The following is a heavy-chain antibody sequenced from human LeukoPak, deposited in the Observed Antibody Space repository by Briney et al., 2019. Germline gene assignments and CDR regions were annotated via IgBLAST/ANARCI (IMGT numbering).Heavy chain of an antibody. V-gene: IGHV3-7*03. CDR1: RFTLITYL. Sequence: GGSLKLSFAASRFTLITYLMSLVRQAPGKGLEGVGNIKQDGSEKYYVDSVKGRFTISRDNAKNSLYLQMNSLRVEDTAVYYCARAMGAAGTYLFDYWGQGTLVTVSS. D-gene: IGHD6-13*01. CDR2: IKQDGSEK. CDR3: ARAMGAAGTYLFDY. J-gene: IGHJ4*02.